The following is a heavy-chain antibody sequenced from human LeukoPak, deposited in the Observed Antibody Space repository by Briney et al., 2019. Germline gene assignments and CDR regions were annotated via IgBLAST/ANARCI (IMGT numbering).Heavy chain of an antibody. Sequence: GGSLRLSCAASGLSFSSYGMHWVRQAPGKGLEWVAFIQYDGSNKFYADSVKGRFTISRDNSKNTLYLQTNSLRAEDTAVYYCARYDYDILTGYYRFFDYWGQGTLVTVSS. CDR2: IQYDGSNK. CDR3: ARYDYDILTGYYRFFDY. V-gene: IGHV3-30*12. J-gene: IGHJ4*02. CDR1: GLSFSSYG. D-gene: IGHD3-9*01.